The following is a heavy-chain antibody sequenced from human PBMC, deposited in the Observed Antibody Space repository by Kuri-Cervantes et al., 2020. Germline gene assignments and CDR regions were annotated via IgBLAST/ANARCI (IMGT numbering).Heavy chain of an antibody. V-gene: IGHV3-30*03. CDR2: ISYDGSNK. D-gene: IGHD7-27*01. CDR1: GFTFGSYG. Sequence: GESLKISCAASGFTFGSYGMHWVRQAPGKGLEWVAVISYDGSNKYYADSVKGRFTISRDNSKNTLYLQMNSLRAEDAAVYYCARDKDPGGMDVWGQGTTVTVSS. J-gene: IGHJ6*02. CDR3: ARDKDPGGMDV.